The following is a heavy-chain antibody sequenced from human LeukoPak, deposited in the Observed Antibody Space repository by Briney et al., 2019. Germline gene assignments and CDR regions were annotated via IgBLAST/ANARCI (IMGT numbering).Heavy chain of an antibody. D-gene: IGHD3-16*02. V-gene: IGHV3-15*01. CDR1: GFTFSNAW. CDR2: IKSKTDGGTT. J-gene: IGHJ4*02. CDR3: TTGVITFGAVIVTAY. Sequence: GGSLRLSCAASGFTFSNAWMSWGRQAPGKGLEWVGRIKSKTDGGTTDYAAPVKGRFTISRDDSKNPLYLQMNSLKTEDTAVYYCTTGVITFGAVIVTAYWGQGTLVTVSS.